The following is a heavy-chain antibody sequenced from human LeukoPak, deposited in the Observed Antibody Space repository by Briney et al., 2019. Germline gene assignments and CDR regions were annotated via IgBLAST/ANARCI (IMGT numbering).Heavy chain of an antibody. V-gene: IGHV4-30-4*01. Sequence: PSETLCLTCTVSGVSISSGDYYWSWIRQPPGKGLEWMGYIYYSGSTYYNPSLKSRVTISVDTSKNQFSLKLSSVTAADTAVYYCARASMLVVVIDYWGQGTLVTVSS. CDR1: GVSISSGDYY. J-gene: IGHJ4*02. D-gene: IGHD3-22*01. CDR3: ARASMLVVVIDY. CDR2: IYYSGST.